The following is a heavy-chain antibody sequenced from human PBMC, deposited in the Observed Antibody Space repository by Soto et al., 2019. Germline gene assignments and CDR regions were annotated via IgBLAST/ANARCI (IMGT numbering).Heavy chain of an antibody. CDR1: GFICSSYD. V-gene: IGHV3-23*01. D-gene: IGHD2-8*02. J-gene: IGHJ3*02. Sequence: EVQMLESGGGLAQPGGSLRLSCAVSGFICSSYDMSWVRQAPGKGLEWVSTILVGGSTHYEDSVRGRFTISRDTSKNSVYLQMNSLTAGDTAVYYCAKATATGGGAFEIYGQGTMVTVSS. CDR2: ILVGGST. CDR3: AKATATGGGAFEI.